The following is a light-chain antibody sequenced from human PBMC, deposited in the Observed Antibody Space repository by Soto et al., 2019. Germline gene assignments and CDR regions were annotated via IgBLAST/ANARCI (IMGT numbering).Light chain of an antibody. V-gene: IGLV2-14*02. CDR2: EST. CDR3: SSFTNSLTLV. CDR1: SSDVGTYNL. Sequence: QSALTQPASVSGSPGQSITFSCTGTSSDVGTYNLVSWYQQRPGKAPKLMIFESTKRPSGVSNRFSGSKSGNTASLTISGLQADDEADYYCSSFTNSLTLVFGGGTKLTVL. J-gene: IGLJ3*02.